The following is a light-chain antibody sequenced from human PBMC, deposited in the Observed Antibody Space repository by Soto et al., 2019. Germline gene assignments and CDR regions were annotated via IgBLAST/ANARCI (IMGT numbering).Light chain of an antibody. Sequence: EIVMTQSPAPLFVSSGEKTTLSCRASQSVSSNLAWYQQKPGQAPRLLIYGASTRATGIPARFSGSGSGTEFTLTISSLQSEDFAVYYCQQYNNWPTWTFGQGTKVDIK. CDR1: QSVSSN. V-gene: IGKV3-15*01. CDR2: GAS. CDR3: QQYNNWPTWT. J-gene: IGKJ1*01.